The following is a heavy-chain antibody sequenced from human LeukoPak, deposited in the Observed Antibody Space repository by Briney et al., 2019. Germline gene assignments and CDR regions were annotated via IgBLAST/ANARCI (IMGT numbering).Heavy chain of an antibody. Sequence: GGSLRLSCAASGFAFSSYGMHWVRQAPGKGLEWVAVIWYDGSNKYYADSVRGRFTISRDNSKNPLYLQMNSLRAEDTAIYYCAKDETRGYSGYDLDYWGQGTLVTVSS. V-gene: IGHV3-33*06. CDR3: AKDETRGYSGYDLDY. J-gene: IGHJ4*02. CDR1: GFAFSSYG. CDR2: IWYDGSNK. D-gene: IGHD5-12*01.